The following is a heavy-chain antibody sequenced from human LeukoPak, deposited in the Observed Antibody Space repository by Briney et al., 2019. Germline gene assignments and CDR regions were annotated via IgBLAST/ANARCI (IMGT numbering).Heavy chain of an antibody. Sequence: ASVKVSCKASGYTFTGYYMHWVRQARGQGLEWMGRINPNSGGTNYAQKFQGRVTMTRDTSISTAYMELSRLRSDDTAVYYCARDKLSRTYNWNDLTPPGYWGQGTLVTVSS. V-gene: IGHV1-2*06. J-gene: IGHJ4*02. CDR1: GYTFTGYY. D-gene: IGHD1-1*01. CDR2: INPNSGGT. CDR3: ARDKLSRTYNWNDLTPPGY.